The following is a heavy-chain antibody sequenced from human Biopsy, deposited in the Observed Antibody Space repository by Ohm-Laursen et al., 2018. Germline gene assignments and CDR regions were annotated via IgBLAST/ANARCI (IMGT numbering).Heavy chain of an antibody. Sequence: GASVKVSCNASGYSFNNYGINWVRQAPGQGLEWMGRTSGCNGNTKYAQKFQGRVTMTTDTSTSAVYMEVRSLRSDDTAVYYCARVALPLYLDNWGQGTRVTVSS. CDR2: TSGCNGNT. CDR1: GYSFNNYG. CDR3: ARVALPLYLDN. V-gene: IGHV1-18*01. J-gene: IGHJ4*02. D-gene: IGHD2-21*01.